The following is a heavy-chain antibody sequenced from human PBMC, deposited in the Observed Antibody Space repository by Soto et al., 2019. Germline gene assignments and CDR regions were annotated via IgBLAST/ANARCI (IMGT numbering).Heavy chain of an antibody. CDR3: ARGWGYDSNDYYYAY. CDR1: GGTFSRHA. V-gene: IGHV1-69*01. D-gene: IGHD3-22*01. J-gene: IGHJ4*02. Sequence: QVQLVQSGAEVRKPGSSVKVCCKASGGTFSRHAISWVRQAPGQGLEWMGGIIPIFGTANHAQKFQGRVTIIADESTSTAYMELSSLRSEDTAMYYCARGWGYDSNDYYYAYWGQGTLVIVSS. CDR2: IIPIFGTA.